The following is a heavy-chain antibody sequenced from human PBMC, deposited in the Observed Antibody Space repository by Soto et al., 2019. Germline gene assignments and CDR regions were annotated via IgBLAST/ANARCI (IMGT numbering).Heavy chain of an antibody. D-gene: IGHD6-13*01. Sequence: SETLSLTCAVSGCSISSTNWGTWVRQSPGRGLEWIGEIYHSGTTNYSPSLKSRVNIAVDMSTNHLSLTLISVTAADTAVYYCAFPATADFDYWGKGILVTVSS. J-gene: IGHJ4*02. V-gene: IGHV4-4*02. CDR1: GCSISSTNW. CDR3: AFPATADFDY. CDR2: IYHSGTT.